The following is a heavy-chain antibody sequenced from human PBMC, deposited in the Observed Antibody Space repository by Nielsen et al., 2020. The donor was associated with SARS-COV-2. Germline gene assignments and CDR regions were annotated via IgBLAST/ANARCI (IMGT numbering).Heavy chain of an antibody. CDR3: ARDSSGTYRRVDY. J-gene: IGHJ4*02. CDR2: INPTNGGT. D-gene: IGHD3-22*01. V-gene: IGHV1-46*01. CDR1: GYTFTNNY. Sequence: ASVKVSCKASGYTFTNNYMHWVRQAPGQGLEWMGLINPTNGGTTYAQKFQGRVTMTRDTSTSTVHMELSSLRSDDTAVYYCARDSSGTYRRVDYWGQGTLVTVSS.